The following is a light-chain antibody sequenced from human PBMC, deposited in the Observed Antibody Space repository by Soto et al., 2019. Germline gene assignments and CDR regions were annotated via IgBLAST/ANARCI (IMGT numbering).Light chain of an antibody. Sequence: DIVMTQLPLSLSVTPGQRASSSCKSSQILLHSDEKTHFHWYLQKPGQSPHLLIYELSSRFSGVPSSFSSSGSATDFTLKISRVEAEDVGVCYCQQYHNPWTFGQGTKVDIK. V-gene: IGKV2-29*01. CDR1: QILLHSDEKTH. CDR3: QQYHNPWT. J-gene: IGKJ1*01. CDR2: ELS.